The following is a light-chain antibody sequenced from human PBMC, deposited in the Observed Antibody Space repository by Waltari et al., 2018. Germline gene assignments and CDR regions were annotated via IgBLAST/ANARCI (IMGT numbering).Light chain of an antibody. Sequence: QSVLTQPPSVSGAPGQRVIISCTGSSSNIGAGYEVHWYQQLPGTAPKLLIYGNSNRPSGVPARVSGSKSGTSASLAITGLQSEDEADYYCQSYDSSLSVVFGGGTKLTVL. CDR1: SSNIGAGYE. CDR2: GNS. V-gene: IGLV1-40*01. CDR3: QSYDSSLSVV. J-gene: IGLJ2*01.